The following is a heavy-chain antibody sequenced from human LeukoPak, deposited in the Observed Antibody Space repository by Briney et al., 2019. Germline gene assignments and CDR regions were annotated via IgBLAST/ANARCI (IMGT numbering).Heavy chain of an antibody. Sequence: GASVKVPCKPSVYTFTSYDINGVRQATGQGREWMGWMNPNRGNTGYAQKLQGRVSLTRNTSIRTAYIELSSLRSQDTAVYYCARRYYYGSNHPIDYFDFGGEETLVTVS. D-gene: IGHD3-10*01. J-gene: IGHJ4*02. CDR2: MNPNRGNT. CDR3: ARRYYYGSNHPIDYFDF. CDR1: VYTFTSYD. V-gene: IGHV1-8*01.